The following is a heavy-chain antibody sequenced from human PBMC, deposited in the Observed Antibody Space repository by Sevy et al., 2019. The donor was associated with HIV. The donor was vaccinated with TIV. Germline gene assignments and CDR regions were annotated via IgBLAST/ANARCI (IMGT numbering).Heavy chain of an antibody. CDR2: LSYDGREK. D-gene: IGHD2-15*01. Sequence: GGSLRLSCAASGFTFSTYGMHWVRQAPGKGLEWVAVLSYDGREKYYGNSVKGRFTISRENSKNTLYLQTNSLRDEDTAAYYCAKVGPHCSGGTCYHPPFDYCGQGTLVTVSS. V-gene: IGHV3-30*18. CDR3: AKVGPHCSGGTCYHPPFDY. J-gene: IGHJ4*02. CDR1: GFTFSTYG.